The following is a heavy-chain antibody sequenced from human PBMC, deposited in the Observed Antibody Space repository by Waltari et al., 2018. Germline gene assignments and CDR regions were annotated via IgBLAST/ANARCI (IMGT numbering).Heavy chain of an antibody. CDR2: IWYDGSAT. D-gene: IGHD3-3*01. V-gene: IGHV3-33*01. CDR3: ARDRSFWSGYHAMDV. CDR1: GFWFSSHG. Sequence: QVQVVEYGGGVVLPGTYMRLSGETAGFWFSSHGVGWVRQAPGRGLEWVGVIWYDGSATCYADSVRGRFTISRDNAKNTLYLQMNTLPAEDAGMYYCARDRSFWSGYHAMDVWGQGTSVTVSS. J-gene: IGHJ6*02.